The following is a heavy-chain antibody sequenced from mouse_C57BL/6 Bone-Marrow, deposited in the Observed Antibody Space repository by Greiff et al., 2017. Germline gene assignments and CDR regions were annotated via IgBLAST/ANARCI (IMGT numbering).Heavy chain of an antibody. V-gene: IGHV1-81*01. CDR3: ARYMDGYYVYAMDY. Sequence: VQLQQSGAELARPGASVKLSCKASGYTFTSYGISWVKQRTGQGLEWIGEIYPRSGNTYYTEKFKGKATLTADKSSSTAYMELRSLTSEDSAVYFCARYMDGYYVYAMDYWGQGTSVTVSS. D-gene: IGHD2-3*01. CDR1: GYTFTSYG. CDR2: IYPRSGNT. J-gene: IGHJ4*01.